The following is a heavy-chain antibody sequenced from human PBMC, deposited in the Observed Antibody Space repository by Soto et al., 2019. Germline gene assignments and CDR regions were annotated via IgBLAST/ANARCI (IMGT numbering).Heavy chain of an antibody. CDR3: AKWSGFGDA. J-gene: IGHJ5*02. Sequence: EVQLLESGGGLVQPGGSLRLSCAASGFTLSSNSRAWVRQAPGKRLQWVSGISNDGSTTFYADSVRGRFTISRDTSTNTLYLQMDSLRVEDTAAYFCAKWSGFGDAWGQGTLVTVSS. V-gene: IGHV3-23*01. CDR2: ISNDGSTT. CDR1: GFTLSSNS. D-gene: IGHD3-10*01.